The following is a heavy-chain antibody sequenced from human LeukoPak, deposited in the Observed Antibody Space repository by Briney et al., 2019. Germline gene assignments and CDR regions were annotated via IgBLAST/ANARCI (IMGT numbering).Heavy chain of an antibody. D-gene: IGHD3-10*01. CDR3: AREDIWFGELSLVY. V-gene: IGHV3-48*03. CDR2: ISSTGSTI. J-gene: IGHJ4*02. CDR1: GCTFSSYE. Sequence: GGSLRLSCVASGCTFSSYEMNWVRQAPGKGLEWVSYISSTGSTIYYADSVKGRFTISRVNAKNSLYLQMNSLRAGDTAIYYCAREDIWFGELSLVYWGQGTLVTVSS.